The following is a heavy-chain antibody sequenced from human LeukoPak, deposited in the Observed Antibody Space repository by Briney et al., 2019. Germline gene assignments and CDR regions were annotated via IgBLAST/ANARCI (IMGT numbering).Heavy chain of an antibody. J-gene: IGHJ4*02. Sequence: PGGSLRLSCAASGFSFDDYDMSWVRQAPGKGLEWVSGINWNGGSTGYADSVKGRFTISRDNAKNSLYLQMNSLRDEDTAIYYCAREIGSAARGRWGQGTLVTVSS. CDR2: INWNGGST. D-gene: IGHD6-13*01. V-gene: IGHV3-20*04. CDR3: AREIGSAARGR. CDR1: GFSFDDYD.